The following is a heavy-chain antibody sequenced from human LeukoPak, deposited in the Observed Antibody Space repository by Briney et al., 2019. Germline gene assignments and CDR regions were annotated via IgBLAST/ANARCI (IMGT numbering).Heavy chain of an antibody. CDR2: INTDGTVT. V-gene: IGHV3-74*01. Sequence: GGSLRLSCAVSGFTFSKYWMRWVRHAPGRGLESVSRINTDGTVTTYADSVKGRFTVSREHADNTMFLQMNSVRDEDTAVYYCATKQWLAPPPDSWGQGTPVTVSS. CDR3: ATKQWLAPPPDS. J-gene: IGHJ4*02. CDR1: GFTFSKYW. D-gene: IGHD6-19*01.